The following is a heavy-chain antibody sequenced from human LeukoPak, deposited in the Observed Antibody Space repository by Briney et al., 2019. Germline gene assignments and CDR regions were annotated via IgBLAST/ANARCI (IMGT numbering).Heavy chain of an antibody. CDR3: AKGPENYGYYFDY. D-gene: IGHD3-16*01. CDR2: IIPIFGTA. V-gene: IGHV1-69*05. CDR1: GGTFSSYA. Sequence: GASVKVSCKASGGTFSSYAISWVRQAPGQGLEWMGGIIPIFGTANYAQKFQGRVTITTDESTSTAYMELSSLRSEDTAVYYCAKGPENYGYYFDYWGQGTLVTVSS. J-gene: IGHJ4*02.